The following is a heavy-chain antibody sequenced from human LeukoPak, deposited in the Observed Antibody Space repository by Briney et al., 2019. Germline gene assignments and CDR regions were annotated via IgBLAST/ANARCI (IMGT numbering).Heavy chain of an antibody. J-gene: IGHJ5*02. CDR2: INHSGST. V-gene: IGHV4-34*01. D-gene: IGHD6-13*01. CDR1: GGSFSGYY. Sequence: SETLSLTCAVYGGSFSGYYWSWIRQPPGKGLEWIGEINHSGSTNYNPSLKSRVTISVDTSKNQFSLKLSSVTAADTAVYYCARDRSGQLGNWFDPWGQGTLVTVSS. CDR3: ARDRSGQLGNWFDP.